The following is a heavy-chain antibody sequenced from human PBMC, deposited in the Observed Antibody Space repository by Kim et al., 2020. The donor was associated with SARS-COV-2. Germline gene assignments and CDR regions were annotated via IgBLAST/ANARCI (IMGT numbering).Heavy chain of an antibody. CDR2: I. CDR3: ARDGREAGNIDY. Sequence: IYYADSVKGRFTISRDNAKNSLYLQMDSLRDEDTAFYYCARDGREAGNIDYWGQGTLVTVSS. J-gene: IGHJ4*02. D-gene: IGHD6-19*01. V-gene: IGHV3-48*02.